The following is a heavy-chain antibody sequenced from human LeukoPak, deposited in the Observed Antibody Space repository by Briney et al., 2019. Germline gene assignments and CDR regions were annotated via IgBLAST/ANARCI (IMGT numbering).Heavy chain of an antibody. Sequence: TSETLSLTCTVSGGSISSYYWSWIRQPPGKGLEWIGYIYYSGSTNYNPSLKSRVTISVDTSKNQFSLKLSSVTAADTAVYYCAREPYGDYISYTPSYFDYWGQGTLVTVSS. V-gene: IGHV4-59*01. D-gene: IGHD4-17*01. CDR1: GGSISSYY. CDR2: IYYSGST. CDR3: AREPYGDYISYTPSYFDY. J-gene: IGHJ4*02.